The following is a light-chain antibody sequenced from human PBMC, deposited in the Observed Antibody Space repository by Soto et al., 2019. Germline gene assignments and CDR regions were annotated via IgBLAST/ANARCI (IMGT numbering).Light chain of an antibody. CDR1: QSVSSK. V-gene: IGKV3-15*01. J-gene: IGKJ1*01. Sequence: EIVMTQSPATLSVSPGERATLSCRASQSVSSKLAWYQQKPGQGPRLLIFAASSRATGIPARISGSGSGTEFTLTISSLQSEDFAVYYCQQYNDWPRTFGQGTKVDI. CDR2: AAS. CDR3: QQYNDWPRT.